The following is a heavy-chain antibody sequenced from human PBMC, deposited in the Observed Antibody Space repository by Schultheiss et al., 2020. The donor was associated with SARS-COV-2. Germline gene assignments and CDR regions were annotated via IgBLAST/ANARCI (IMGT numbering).Heavy chain of an antibody. CDR2: IYYSGST. J-gene: IGHJ6*02. D-gene: IGHD2-2*01. CDR3: AKDLALVPAGYYYGMDV. V-gene: IGHV4-39*07. Sequence: SETLSLTCAVSGGSISSSSYYWGWIRQPPGKGLEWIGSIYYSGSTNYNPSLKSRVTISVDRSKNQFSLKLSSVTAADTAVYYCAKDLALVPAGYYYGMDVWGQGTTVTVSS. CDR1: GGSISSSSYY.